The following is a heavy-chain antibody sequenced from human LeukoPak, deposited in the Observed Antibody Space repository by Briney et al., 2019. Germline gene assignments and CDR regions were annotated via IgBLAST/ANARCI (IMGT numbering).Heavy chain of an antibody. CDR2: ISGSDGSR. CDR3: AKDADSSSWFNFDY. Sequence: PGGSLRLSCAASGFTFSNYGMSWVRQAPGKGLEWVSAISGSDGSRYYADSVKGRFTISRDNSKNMLYLQMNSLRAEDTAVYYCAKDADSSSWFNFDYWGQGTLVTVSS. J-gene: IGHJ4*02. V-gene: IGHV3-23*01. CDR1: GFTFSNYG. D-gene: IGHD6-13*01.